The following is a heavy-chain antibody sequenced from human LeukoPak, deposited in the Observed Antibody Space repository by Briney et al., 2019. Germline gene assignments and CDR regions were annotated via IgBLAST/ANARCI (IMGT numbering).Heavy chain of an antibody. CDR1: GGSFSGYY. V-gene: IGHV4-34*01. Sequence: PSETLSLTCAVYGGSFSGYYWSWIRQPPGKGLEWIGEINHSGSTNYNPSLKSRVTISVDTSKNQFSLKLSSVTAADTAVYYCARGVDTAMAPDYWGQGTLVTVSS. D-gene: IGHD5-18*01. CDR3: ARGVDTAMAPDY. J-gene: IGHJ4*02. CDR2: INHSGST.